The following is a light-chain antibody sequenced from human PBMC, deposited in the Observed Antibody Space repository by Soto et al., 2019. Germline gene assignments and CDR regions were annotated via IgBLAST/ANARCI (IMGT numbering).Light chain of an antibody. Sequence: QSVLTQPASVSGSPGQSITISCTGTSSDVGGYNYVSWYQQDPGKAPKLMIYDVSNRPSGVSNRFSGSKSGNTASLTISGLQAEDEADYYCSSYTSTTTQVVFGGGTPLTVL. CDR1: SSDVGGYNY. CDR2: DVS. J-gene: IGLJ2*01. V-gene: IGLV2-14*01. CDR3: SSYTSTTTQVV.